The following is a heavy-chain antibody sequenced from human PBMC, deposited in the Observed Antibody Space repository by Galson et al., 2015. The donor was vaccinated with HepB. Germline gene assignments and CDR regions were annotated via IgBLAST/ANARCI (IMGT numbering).Heavy chain of an antibody. V-gene: IGHV3-30*18. D-gene: IGHD4-17*01. CDR1: GFTFSSYG. CDR3: AKGGDYYYYGMDV. J-gene: IGHJ6*02. CDR2: ISYDGSNK. Sequence: SLRLSCEASGFTFSSYGMHWVRQAPGKGLEWVAVISYDGSNKYYADSVKGRFTISRDNSKNTLYLQMNSLRAEDTAVYYCAKGGDYYYYGMDVWGQGTTVTVSS.